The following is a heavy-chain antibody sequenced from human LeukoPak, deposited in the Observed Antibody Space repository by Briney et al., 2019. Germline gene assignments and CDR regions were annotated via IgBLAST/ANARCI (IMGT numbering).Heavy chain of an antibody. CDR2: IYHSGGT. D-gene: IGHD2-2*01. J-gene: IGHJ3*02. V-gene: IGHV4-38-2*02. Sequence: PSETLSLTCTVSGYSISSGYYWGWIRQPPGKGLEWIGSIYHSGGTYYNPSLKSRVTISVDTSKNQFSLKLSSVTAADTAVYYCASNKRTSAFDIWGQGTMVTVSS. CDR3: ASNKRTSAFDI. CDR1: GYSISSGYY.